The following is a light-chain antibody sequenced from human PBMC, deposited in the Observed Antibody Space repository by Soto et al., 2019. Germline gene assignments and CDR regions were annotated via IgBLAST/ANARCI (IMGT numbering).Light chain of an antibody. CDR3: QQFKNYPIT. CDR2: AAS. CDR1: EDISSY. V-gene: IGKV1-9*01. J-gene: IGKJ5*01. Sequence: IELTKSPSSLSAYVGDRVTFTCRASEDISSYLVWYQQKPGAAPKLLIYAASALHSGVPSRFSGSGSGTDFTLTISSLHPEDFAVYFCQQFKNYPITFGQGTRLEI.